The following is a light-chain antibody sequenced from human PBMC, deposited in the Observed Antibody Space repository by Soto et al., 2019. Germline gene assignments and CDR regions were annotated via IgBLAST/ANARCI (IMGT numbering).Light chain of an antibody. Sequence: DIQMTRSPSSLSASVGDRVTITCRASQSISSYLNWYQQKPGKAPNLLIFDASSLQSGVPSRFSGRGSGAEYTLTISSLQPEDFATYFCQHSYSNFPITFGQGTRLEIK. J-gene: IGKJ5*01. CDR3: QHSYSNFPIT. CDR2: DAS. V-gene: IGKV1-39*01. CDR1: QSISSY.